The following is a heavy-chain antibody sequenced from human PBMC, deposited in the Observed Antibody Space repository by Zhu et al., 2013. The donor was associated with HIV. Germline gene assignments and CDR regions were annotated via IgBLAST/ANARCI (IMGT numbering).Heavy chain of an antibody. CDR2: IKPHTGAT. Sequence: QVQLVQSGAEVKKPGASVRVSCKTSGYNFIDYTIYWVRQAPGQGLEWMGWIKPHTGATNYAEKFQGRLTLTGDTSISTAYMELSGLTSDDTAVYYCARDRSEKQLLADYYYYGLDVWGQGTTVTVSS. J-gene: IGHJ6*02. D-gene: IGHD1-26*01. CDR3: ARDRSEKQLLADYYYYGLDV. V-gene: IGHV1-2*02. CDR1: GYNFIDYT.